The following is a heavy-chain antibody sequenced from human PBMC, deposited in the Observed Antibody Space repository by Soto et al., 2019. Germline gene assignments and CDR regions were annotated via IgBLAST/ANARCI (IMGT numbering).Heavy chain of an antibody. CDR2: ISYDGSNK. CDR1: GFTFSSYA. CDR3: ARDCTVTTCNGAFDI. D-gene: IGHD4-17*01. Sequence: QVQLVESGGGVVQPGRSLRLSCAASGFTFSSYAMHWVRQAPGKGLEWVAVISYDGSNKYYADSVKGRFTISRDNSKHTLYLQMHSLRAEDTAVYYCARDCTVTTCNGAFDIWGQGTMVTVSS. J-gene: IGHJ3*02. V-gene: IGHV3-30-3*01.